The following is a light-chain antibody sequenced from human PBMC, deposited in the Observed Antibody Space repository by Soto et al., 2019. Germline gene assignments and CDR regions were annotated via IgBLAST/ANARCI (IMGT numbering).Light chain of an antibody. CDR3: QHYNNWPPWT. Sequence: EIIMTQSPDILSLSPGERATLSCRASQSVSSRLAWYQQKPGQAPRLLIHDASTRATGVPARFSGSGSGTEFTLTISGLQAEDFATYYCQHYNNWPPWTFGQGTKVDIK. J-gene: IGKJ1*01. V-gene: IGKV3-15*01. CDR2: DAS. CDR1: QSVSSR.